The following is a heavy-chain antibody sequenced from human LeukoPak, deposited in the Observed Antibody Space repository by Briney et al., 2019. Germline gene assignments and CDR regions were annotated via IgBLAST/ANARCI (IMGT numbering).Heavy chain of an antibody. D-gene: IGHD4/OR15-4a*01. CDR1: GGSVSNYY. Sequence: SETLSLTCTVSGGSVSNYYWGWIRQPPGKGLEWIGSIYYSGSTYYNPSLKSRVTISVDTSKNQFSLKLSSVTAADTAVYYCARANYDSLNYWGQGTLVTVSS. CDR3: ARANYDSLNY. V-gene: IGHV4-39*07. J-gene: IGHJ4*02. CDR2: IYYSGST.